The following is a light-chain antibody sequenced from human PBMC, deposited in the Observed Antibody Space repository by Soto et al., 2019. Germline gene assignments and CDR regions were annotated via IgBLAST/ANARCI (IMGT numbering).Light chain of an antibody. V-gene: IGLV2-8*01. Sequence: QSALTQPPSASGSPGQSVTISCTGTSRDVGGYNYVSWYQQHPGKAPKLMICEVSKRPSGVPDRFSGSKSGNTASLTVSGLQAEDEADYYCSSYAGSNNLVVFGGGTKLTVL. CDR3: SSYAGSNNLVV. J-gene: IGLJ2*01. CDR1: SRDVGGYNY. CDR2: EVS.